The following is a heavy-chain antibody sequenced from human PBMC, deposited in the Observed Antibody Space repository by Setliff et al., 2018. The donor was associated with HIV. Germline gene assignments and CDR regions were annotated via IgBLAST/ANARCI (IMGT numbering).Heavy chain of an antibody. CDR2: IIPIFGTA. J-gene: IGHJ5*02. Sequence: SVKVSCKASGGTFSSYAISWVRQAPGQGLEWMGGIIPIFGTANYAQKFQGRVTITTDESTSTAYMELSSLRSEDTAIYYCARGGPGSSFGYDWFDPWGQGTPVTVSS. V-gene: IGHV1-69*05. CDR3: ARGGPGSSFGYDWFDP. CDR1: GGTFSSYA. D-gene: IGHD5-18*01.